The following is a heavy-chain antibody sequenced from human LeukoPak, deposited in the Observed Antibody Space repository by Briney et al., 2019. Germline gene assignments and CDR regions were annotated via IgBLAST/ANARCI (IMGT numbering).Heavy chain of an antibody. Sequence: GGSLRLSCTPSGFTFSSHAMSWVRQAPGKGLEWVSGISGNGAGTYYGDSVKGRFTISRDNSKNTLYLQMNSLRAEDTAVYYCAKASSGYPDYWGQGTLVTVSS. D-gene: IGHD3-22*01. CDR1: GFTFSSHA. CDR3: AKASSGYPDY. V-gene: IGHV3-23*02. CDR2: ISGNGAGT. J-gene: IGHJ4*02.